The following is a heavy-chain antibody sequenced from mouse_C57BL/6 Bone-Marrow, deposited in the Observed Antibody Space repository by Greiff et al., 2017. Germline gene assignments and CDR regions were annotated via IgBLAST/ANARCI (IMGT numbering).Heavy chain of an antibody. CDR1: GYTFTSYW. CDR3: ARLFAY. J-gene: IGHJ3*01. V-gene: IGHV1-55*01. Sequence: QVQLQQPGAELVKPGASVKMSCKASGYTFTSYWITWVKQRPGQGLEWIGDIYPGSGSTNYNEKFKSKARLTVDTTSGTAYMQLSSLTSEDSAVYYCARLFAYWGQGTLVTVSA. CDR2: IYPGSGST.